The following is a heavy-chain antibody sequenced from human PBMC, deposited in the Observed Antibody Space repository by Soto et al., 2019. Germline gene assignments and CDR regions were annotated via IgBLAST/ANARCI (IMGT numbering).Heavy chain of an antibody. CDR1: GYRFTTYW. CDR3: AGHVFTMVRGLKTDYYGLDV. Sequence: GESLKISCKVSGYRFTTYWIGWVRQMPGKGLEWMGIIYPGDSTARYSPSFQGQVTISADKSISTAYLQWNSLKASDTAMYYCAGHVFTMVRGLKTDYYGLDVWGQGTTVTVSS. V-gene: IGHV5-51*01. D-gene: IGHD3-10*01. J-gene: IGHJ6*02. CDR2: IYPGDSTA.